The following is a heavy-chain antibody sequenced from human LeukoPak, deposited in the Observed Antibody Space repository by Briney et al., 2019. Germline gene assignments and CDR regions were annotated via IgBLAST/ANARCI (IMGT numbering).Heavy chain of an antibody. J-gene: IGHJ4*02. CDR2: IYYSGST. CDR3: ARAQARDGSGSYYSFDY. Sequence: PSETLSLTCTVSGGSISSYYWSWIRQPPGKGLEWIGYIYYSGSTNYNASLKSRVTISVDTSKNQFSLKLSSVTAADTAVYYCARAQARDGSGSYYSFDYWGQGTLVTVSS. CDR1: GGSISSYY. D-gene: IGHD3-10*01. V-gene: IGHV4-59*01.